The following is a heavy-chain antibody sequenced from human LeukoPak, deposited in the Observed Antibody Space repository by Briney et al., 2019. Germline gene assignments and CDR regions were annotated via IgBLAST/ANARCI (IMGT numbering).Heavy chain of an antibody. V-gene: IGHV1-46*01. CDR2: INPSGGST. CDR1: GYTFTSYY. Sequence: ASVKASCKASGYTFTSYYMHWVRQAPGQGLEWMGIINPSGGSTSYAQKFQGRVTMTRDTSTSTVYMELSSLRSEDTAVYYCAIHIAVAGVAGGYWGQGTLVAVSS. CDR3: AIHIAVAGVAGGY. D-gene: IGHD6-19*01. J-gene: IGHJ4*02.